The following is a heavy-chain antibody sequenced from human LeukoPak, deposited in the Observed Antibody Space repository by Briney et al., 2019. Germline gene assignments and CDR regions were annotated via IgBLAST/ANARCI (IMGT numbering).Heavy chain of an antibody. J-gene: IGHJ4*02. CDR3: ARSRTYYYDSSGYYGYFDY. V-gene: IGHV4-59*02. Sequence: SETLSLTCTVSGDSVTTYYWSWIRQPPGKGLEWLGYVYYSGSATYNPSLKSRVTISVDTSKNQFSLRLSSVTAADTAVYYCARSRTYYYDSSGYYGYFDYWGQGTLVTVSS. CDR1: GDSVTTYY. CDR2: VYYSGSA. D-gene: IGHD3-22*01.